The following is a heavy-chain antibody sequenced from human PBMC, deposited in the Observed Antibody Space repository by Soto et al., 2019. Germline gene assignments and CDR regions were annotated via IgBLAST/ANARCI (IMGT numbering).Heavy chain of an antibody. CDR3: ARVPYYGDYYYYYYYYMYV. Sequence: SETLSLTCAVYGGSFSGYYWSWIRQPPGKGLEWIGEINHSGSTNYNPSLKSRVTISVDTSKNQFSLKLSSVTAADTAVYYCARVPYYGDYYYYYYYYMYVWGKGTTVTVSS. CDR2: INHSGST. V-gene: IGHV4-34*01. D-gene: IGHD4-17*01. CDR1: GGSFSGYY. J-gene: IGHJ6*03.